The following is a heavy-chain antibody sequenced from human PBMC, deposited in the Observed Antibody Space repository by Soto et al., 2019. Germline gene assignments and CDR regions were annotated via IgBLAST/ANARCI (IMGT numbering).Heavy chain of an antibody. Sequence: PSESLSLTCTVSGGSISSSGYYWGWIRQPPGKGLEWIGSIYYSGSTYYNPSLKSRVTISVDTSKNQFSLKLSSVTAEDTAVYYCTSCHLDYYYGMDVWGQGTTVTVSS. CDR1: GGSISSSGYY. J-gene: IGHJ6*02. CDR3: TSCHLDYYYGMDV. V-gene: IGHV4-39*07. CDR2: IYYSGST.